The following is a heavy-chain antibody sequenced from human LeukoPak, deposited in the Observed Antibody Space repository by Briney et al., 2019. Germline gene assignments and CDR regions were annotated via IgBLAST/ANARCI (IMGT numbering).Heavy chain of an antibody. Sequence: ASVKVSCKVSGYTLTELSMHWVRQAPGKGLGWMGGFDPEDGETIYAQKFQGRVTMTEDTSTDTAYMELSSLRSEDTAVYYCATGDTAMAYAFDYWGQGTLVTVSS. CDR1: GYTLTELS. CDR2: FDPEDGET. CDR3: ATGDTAMAYAFDY. V-gene: IGHV1-24*01. J-gene: IGHJ4*02. D-gene: IGHD5-18*01.